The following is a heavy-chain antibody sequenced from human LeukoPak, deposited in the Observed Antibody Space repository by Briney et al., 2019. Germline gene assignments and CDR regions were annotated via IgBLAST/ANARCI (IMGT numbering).Heavy chain of an antibody. Sequence: SGGSLRLSCAASGFSFSSYAMSWVRQAPGKGLEWVSAISGSGGSTYYADSVKGRFTISRDNSKNTLYLQMNSLRAEDTAVYYCASDSGSYLGFDYWGQGTLVTVSS. V-gene: IGHV3-23*01. CDR2: ISGSGGST. D-gene: IGHD1-26*01. J-gene: IGHJ4*02. CDR3: ASDSGSYLGFDY. CDR1: GFSFSSYA.